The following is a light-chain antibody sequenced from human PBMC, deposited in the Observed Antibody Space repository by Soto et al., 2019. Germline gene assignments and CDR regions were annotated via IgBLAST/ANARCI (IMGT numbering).Light chain of an antibody. V-gene: IGKV3-15*01. Sequence: EIVMTQSPATLSVSPGERATLSRRASQSVSSNLAWYQQKPGQAPMVLIYGSSTRATVIPARFSGSVSGTEFTLTISSLQAEDFAVYYCQQYNNWPAYTFGQRTKLEIK. J-gene: IGKJ2*01. CDR2: GSS. CDR3: QQYNNWPAYT. CDR1: QSVSSN.